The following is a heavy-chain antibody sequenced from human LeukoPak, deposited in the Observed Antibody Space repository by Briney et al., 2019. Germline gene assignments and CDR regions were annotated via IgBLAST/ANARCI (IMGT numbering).Heavy chain of an antibody. Sequence: SETLSLTCTVSGGSISSYYWSWIRQPAGKGLEWIGRIYTSGSTNSNPSLKSRVTMSVDTSKNQFSLKLSSVTAADTAVYYCARDVGYYDSSGYYYAAQGGAFDIWGQGTMVTVSS. D-gene: IGHD3-22*01. J-gene: IGHJ3*02. V-gene: IGHV4-4*07. CDR1: GGSISSYY. CDR3: ARDVGYYDSSGYYYAAQGGAFDI. CDR2: IYTSGST.